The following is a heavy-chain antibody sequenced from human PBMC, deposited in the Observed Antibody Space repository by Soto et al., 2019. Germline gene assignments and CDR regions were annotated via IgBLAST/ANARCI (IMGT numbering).Heavy chain of an antibody. V-gene: IGHV3-21*01. Sequence: EVQLVESGGGLVKPGGSLRLSCVGSDFAFTGDTFNWVRQAPGKGLEWVSSISSSATHIYYAVSVKGRFTISRDNAEKSLYLQMDGLRVEDTAVYYCARSFRGSVRGPCVHWGQGTLVTVSS. CDR1: DFAFTGDT. CDR2: ISSSATHI. CDR3: ARSFRGSVRGPCVH. D-gene: IGHD3-10*01. J-gene: IGHJ4*02.